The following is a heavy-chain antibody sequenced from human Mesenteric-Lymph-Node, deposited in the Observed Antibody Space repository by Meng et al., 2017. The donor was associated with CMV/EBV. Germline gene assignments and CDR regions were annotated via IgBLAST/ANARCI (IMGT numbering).Heavy chain of an antibody. J-gene: IGHJ1*01. Sequence: GESLKISCAASGFTFSRNWMHWVRQAPGKGLVWVSRINGVGRSTSYADSMKGRFTISRDNAKNTLHLQMNSLRAGDTAVYYCAKEVTIFAVEYFQHWGQGTLVTVSS. V-gene: IGHV3-74*01. CDR2: INGVGRST. CDR3: AKEVTIFAVEYFQH. D-gene: IGHD3-3*01. CDR1: GFTFSRNW.